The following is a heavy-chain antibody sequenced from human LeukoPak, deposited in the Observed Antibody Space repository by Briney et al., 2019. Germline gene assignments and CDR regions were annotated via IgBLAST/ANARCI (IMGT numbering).Heavy chain of an antibody. Sequence: GGSLRLSCAASGFPFSSYWMHWVRQVPGKGLLWVSRINSDGSATIYADSVRGRFTISRDNAKNTLYLQMGGLRVEDTAVYHCASGSPYYGMDVWGQGTTVTVSS. V-gene: IGHV3-74*01. D-gene: IGHD3-10*01. CDR2: INSDGSAT. J-gene: IGHJ6*02. CDR1: GFPFSSYW. CDR3: ASGSPYYGMDV.